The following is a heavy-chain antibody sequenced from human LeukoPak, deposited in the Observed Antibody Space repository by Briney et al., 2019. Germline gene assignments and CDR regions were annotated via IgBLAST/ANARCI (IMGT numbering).Heavy chain of an antibody. CDR1: GYTFTDHY. CDR3: TRDRAPITVPGTWFDP. CDR2: INPNSGGT. J-gene: IGHJ5*02. V-gene: IGHV1-2*06. D-gene: IGHD6-19*01. Sequence: ASMKVSCKASGYTFTDHYIHWVRQAPGQGFEWMGRINPNSGGTNYPQKFLGRVTMTWDTSISTAYMELSSLRSDDTAVYYCTRDRAPITVPGTWFDPWGQGTLVTVSS.